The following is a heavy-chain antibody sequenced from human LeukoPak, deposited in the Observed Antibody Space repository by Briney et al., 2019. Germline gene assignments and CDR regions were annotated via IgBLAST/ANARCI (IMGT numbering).Heavy chain of an antibody. V-gene: IGHV4-38-2*02. CDR2: IYHSGST. J-gene: IGHJ4*02. CDR3: AKSGGSGLIDY. CDR1: GYSISSGYY. D-gene: IGHD1-26*01. Sequence: SETLSLTCTVSGYSISSGYYWGWIRQPPGKGLEWIGSIYHSGSTYYNPSLKSRVTISVDTSKNQFSLKLSSVTATDTAVYYCAKSGGSGLIDYWGQGTLVTVSS.